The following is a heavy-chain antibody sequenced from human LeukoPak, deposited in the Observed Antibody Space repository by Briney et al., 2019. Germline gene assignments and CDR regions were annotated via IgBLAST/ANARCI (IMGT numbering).Heavy chain of an antibody. Sequence: GESLRLSCAASGFTFSSLTMNWVRQAPGKGLEWVSSITSSGTYTYYADSVKGRFTISRDNSKNTLYLQMNSLRAEDTAVYYCARDQILLWFGGPAQGFDYWGQGTLVTVSS. V-gene: IGHV3-21*01. CDR3: ARDQILLWFGGPAQGFDY. D-gene: IGHD3-10*01. CDR1: GFTFSSLT. J-gene: IGHJ4*02. CDR2: ITSSGTYT.